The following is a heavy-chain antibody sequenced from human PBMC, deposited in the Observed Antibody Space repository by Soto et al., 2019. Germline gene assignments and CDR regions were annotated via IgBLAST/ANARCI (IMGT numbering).Heavy chain of an antibody. Sequence: EVQLLESGGGLVQPGGSLRLSCAASGFTFSSYVMSWVRQAPGKGLEWVSAISNSGGNTYYADSVKGRFTISRDNSKNTRYLQMNSLRVEDTAVYYCASRYCSSTSCGPGLFDSWGQGTLVTVSS. CDR1: GFTFSSYV. V-gene: IGHV3-23*01. J-gene: IGHJ4*02. CDR3: ASRYCSSTSCGPGLFDS. D-gene: IGHD2-2*01. CDR2: ISNSGGNT.